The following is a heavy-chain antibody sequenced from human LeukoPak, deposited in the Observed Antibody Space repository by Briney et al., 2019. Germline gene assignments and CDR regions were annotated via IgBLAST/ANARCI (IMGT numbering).Heavy chain of an antibody. Sequence: GRSLRLSCAPSGFTFDNYAMHWVRQAPGKGLEWVSGISWNSGSIGYADSVKGRFTISRDNAKNSLYLQMNSLRAEDMALYYCAKVRSGWYAFDYWGQGTLVTVSS. J-gene: IGHJ4*02. D-gene: IGHD6-19*01. CDR1: GFTFDNYA. V-gene: IGHV3-9*03. CDR3: AKVRSGWYAFDY. CDR2: ISWNSGSI.